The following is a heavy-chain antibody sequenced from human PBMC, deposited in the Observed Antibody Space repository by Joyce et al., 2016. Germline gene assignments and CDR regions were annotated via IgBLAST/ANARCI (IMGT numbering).Heavy chain of an antibody. Sequence: EVQLVESGGGLVEPGGSLRISCAASGFTFRTSSMSWFRQGPGKGLEWVLAISGDSTYIFYADSVKGRFTVSRDNAKNSLYLQMNTLRAEDTAVFFCARGGLVYDYSMDVWGQGTTVTVSS. V-gene: IGHV3-21*02. J-gene: IGHJ6*02. CDR3: ARGGLVYDYSMDV. D-gene: IGHD2-8*02. CDR1: GFTFRTSS. CDR2: ISGDSTYI.